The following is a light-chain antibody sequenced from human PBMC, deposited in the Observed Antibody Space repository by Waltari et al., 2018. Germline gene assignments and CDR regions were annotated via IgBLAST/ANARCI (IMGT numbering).Light chain of an antibody. V-gene: IGKV3-20*01. CDR3: QKYEALPAT. Sequence: EIVLTQSPGTLSLSPGERATLSCRASQSISKYIVWYQQKPGQAPRLLIYEASIRATGIPDRFSGSGSGTDFSLIISRLEPEDFAVYYCQKYEALPATFGQGTKVEIK. J-gene: IGKJ1*01. CDR2: EAS. CDR1: QSISKY.